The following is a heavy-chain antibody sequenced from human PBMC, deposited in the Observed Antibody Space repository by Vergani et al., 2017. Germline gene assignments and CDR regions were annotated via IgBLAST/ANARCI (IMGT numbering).Heavy chain of an antibody. Sequence: QVQLQESGPGLVKPSETLSLTCSVPGYSISRGYYWGWIRQPPGKGLEWIATVFPSGSAYYNPSLRRRVTISLETSKNQFSLRLTTVTAADTAVYYCARHFWVAKGVGAFETWGQGTEVSVSS. V-gene: IGHV4-38-2*02. CDR3: ARHFWVAKGVGAFET. J-gene: IGHJ3*02. CDR1: GYSISRGYY. D-gene: IGHD3-3*02. CDR2: VFPSGSA.